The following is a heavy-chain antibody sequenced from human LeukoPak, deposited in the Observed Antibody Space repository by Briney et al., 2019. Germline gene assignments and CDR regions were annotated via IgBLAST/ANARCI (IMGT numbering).Heavy chain of an antibody. Sequence: PSQTLSLTCAVSGGSISSGGYSWSWIRQPPGKGPGWIGYIYHSGSAYYNPSLKSRVTISVDRSKNQFSLKLSSVTAADTAVYYCARTTTVTTYFDYWGQGTLVTVSS. CDR1: GGSISSGGYS. J-gene: IGHJ4*02. CDR3: ARTTTVTTYFDY. CDR2: IYHSGSA. V-gene: IGHV4-30-2*01. D-gene: IGHD4-17*01.